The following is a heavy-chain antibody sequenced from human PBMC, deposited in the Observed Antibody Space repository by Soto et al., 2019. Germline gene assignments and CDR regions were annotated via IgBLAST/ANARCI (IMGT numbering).Heavy chain of an antibody. J-gene: IGHJ4*02. CDR1: GGSISTYY. D-gene: IGHD3-22*01. Sequence: SETLSLTCTVSGGSISTYYWSWIRQPPGKGLEWIGYVYYSGNTNYNPSLKSRLTISVDTSKNQFSLKLSSVTAADTAVYYCARVGSGSFDYWGQGTLVTVSS. CDR2: VYYSGNT. V-gene: IGHV4-59*01. CDR3: ARVGSGSFDY.